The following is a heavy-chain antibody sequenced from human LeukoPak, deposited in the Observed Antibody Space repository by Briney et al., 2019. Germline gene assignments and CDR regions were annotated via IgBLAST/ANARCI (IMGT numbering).Heavy chain of an antibody. V-gene: IGHV4-59*11. CDR3: GVVSNSYHGAFDI. D-gene: IGHD2-2*01. Sequence: SGTLSLTCTVSGGSISHHDWSWIRQPPGQGLEWIGRIYYSGNTNYNPSLQSRVTISVDTSKNQFSLTLRSVTAADTAVYYCGVVSNSYHGAFDIWGQGKVVTVSS. CDR2: IYYSGNT. J-gene: IGHJ3*02. CDR1: GGSISHHD.